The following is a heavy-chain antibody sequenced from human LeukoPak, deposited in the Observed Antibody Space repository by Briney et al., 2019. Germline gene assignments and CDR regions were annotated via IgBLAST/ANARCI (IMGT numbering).Heavy chain of an antibody. D-gene: IGHD3-9*01. V-gene: IGHV1-69*13. CDR2: IITIFGTA. CDR3: ARDHYDILTGYRLYRFDY. CDR1: ACTFSSYT. J-gene: IGHJ4*02. Sequence: PSVNISCKSSACTFSSYTNIWVRHTPVQALEWMGGIITIFGTANYAQKFQGRVTITADESTSTAYMELSSLRSEDTAVYYCARDHYDILTGYRLYRFDYWGQGTLVTVSS.